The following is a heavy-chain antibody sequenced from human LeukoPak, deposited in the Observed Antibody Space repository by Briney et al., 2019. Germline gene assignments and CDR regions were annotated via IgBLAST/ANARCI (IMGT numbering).Heavy chain of an antibody. CDR1: GFTFSSYG. Sequence: GGSLRLSCAASGFTFSSYGMHWVRQAPGKGLEWVAVISYDGSNKYYAGSVKGRFTISRDNSKNTLYLQMNSLRAEDTAVYYCAKDLEYYDILTGLIVKNYFDYWGQGTLVTVSS. CDR3: AKDLEYYDILTGLIVKNYFDY. CDR2: ISYDGSNK. J-gene: IGHJ4*02. V-gene: IGHV3-30*18. D-gene: IGHD3-9*01.